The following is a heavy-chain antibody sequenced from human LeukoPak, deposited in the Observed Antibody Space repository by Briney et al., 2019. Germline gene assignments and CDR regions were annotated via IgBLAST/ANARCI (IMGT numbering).Heavy chain of an antibody. CDR3: ASLSPGIAAAGTYAFDI. Sequence: GSLRLSCAASGFTFSSYSMNWVRQAPGKGLEWVSSISSSSSYIYYADSVKGRFTISRDNAKNSLYLQMNSLRAEDTAVYYCASLSPGIAAAGTYAFDIWGQGTMVTVSS. J-gene: IGHJ3*02. CDR2: ISSSSSYI. CDR1: GFTFSSYS. V-gene: IGHV3-21*01. D-gene: IGHD6-13*01.